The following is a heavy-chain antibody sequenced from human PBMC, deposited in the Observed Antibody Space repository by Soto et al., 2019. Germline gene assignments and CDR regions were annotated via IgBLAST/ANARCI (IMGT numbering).Heavy chain of an antibody. V-gene: IGHV4-59*12. CDR1: GGSISRYY. Sequence: SETLSLTCSVSGGSISRYYWSWIRQPPGKGLEWIGDAYYSGSTGYNPSLKSRVTIAVDTSKNQFSLKLSSVTAADTAVYYCARGGTGGNDYWGQGTLVTVSS. CDR3: ARGGTGGNDY. J-gene: IGHJ4*02. CDR2: AYYSGST.